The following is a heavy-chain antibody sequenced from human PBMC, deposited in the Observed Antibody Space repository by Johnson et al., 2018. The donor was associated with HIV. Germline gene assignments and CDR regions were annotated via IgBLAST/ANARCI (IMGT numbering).Heavy chain of an antibody. CDR2: IYSGGST. Sequence: QMQLVESGGGVVQPGRSLRLSCAASGFTFSNYAMHWVRQAPGKGLEWVAVIYSGGSTYYSDSVKGRFTISRDNAKNSLYLQMNSLRAEDTAVYYCARFDGFITTLRVIEDAFDIWGQVTMVTVSS. D-gene: IGHD3-22*01. CDR3: ARFDGFITTLRVIEDAFDI. J-gene: IGHJ3*02. V-gene: IGHV3-NL1*01. CDR1: GFTFSNYA.